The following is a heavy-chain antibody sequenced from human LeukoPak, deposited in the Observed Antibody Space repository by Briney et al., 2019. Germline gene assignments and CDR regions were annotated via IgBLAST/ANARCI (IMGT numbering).Heavy chain of an antibody. Sequence: GGSLRLSCAASAFVFSDYYMSWVRQAPGKGLEWVSYISSGGDTKYYADSVKGRFTISRDNAKNSLYLQMNNLRDEDTAVYYCAREMGGDYGSGTFFDLWGQGNMVTVSS. D-gene: IGHD3-10*01. J-gene: IGHJ4*02. CDR3: AREMGGDYGSGTFFDL. CDR2: ISSGGDTK. CDR1: AFVFSDYY. V-gene: IGHV3-11*01.